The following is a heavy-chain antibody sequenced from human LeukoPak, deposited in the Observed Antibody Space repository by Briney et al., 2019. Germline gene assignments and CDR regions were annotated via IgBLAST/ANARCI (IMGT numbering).Heavy chain of an antibody. V-gene: IGHV3-21*01. D-gene: IGHD6-13*01. CDR1: GFTFSSYS. Sequence: GGSLRLSCAASGFTFSSYSMNWVRQAPGKGLEWVSSISSSSSYIYYADSVKGRFTISRDNAKNSLYLQMNSLRAEDTAVYYCARESGDSSSWYNNWFDPWGQGTLVTVSS. J-gene: IGHJ5*02. CDR3: ARESGDSSSWYNNWFDP. CDR2: ISSSSSYI.